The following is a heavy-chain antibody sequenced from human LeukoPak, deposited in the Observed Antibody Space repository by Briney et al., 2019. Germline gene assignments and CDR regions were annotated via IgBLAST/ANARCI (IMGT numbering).Heavy chain of an antibody. CDR1: GYTFTSYD. CDR2: MNPNSGNT. D-gene: IGHD5-24*01. CDR3: ARAKSIEMATIFNY. Sequence: GASVKVSCKASGYTFTSYDINWVRQATGQGLEWMGWMNPNSGNTGYAQKFQGRVTMTRNTSISTAYMELSSLRSEDTAVYYCARAKSIEMATIFNYWGQGTLVTVSS. V-gene: IGHV1-8*01. J-gene: IGHJ4*02.